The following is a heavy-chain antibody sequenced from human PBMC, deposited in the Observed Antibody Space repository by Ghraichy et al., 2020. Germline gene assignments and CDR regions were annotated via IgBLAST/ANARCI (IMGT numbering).Heavy chain of an antibody. CDR2: INSGGSST. CDR3: ARDLAYYDMLTGYYYYYGMDV. CDR1: GFTFSSYW. D-gene: IGHD3-9*01. V-gene: IGHV3-74*01. Sequence: GGSLRLSCAASGFTFSSYWMRWVRQAPGKGLVWVSRINSGGSSTSYADSVKGRFTISRDNAKNTLYLQMNSLRAEDTAVYYCARDLAYYDMLTGYYYYYGMDVWGQWTTVTVSS. J-gene: IGHJ6*02.